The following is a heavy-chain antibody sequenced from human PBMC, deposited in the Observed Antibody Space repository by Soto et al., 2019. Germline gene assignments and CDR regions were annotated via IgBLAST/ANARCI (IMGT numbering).Heavy chain of an antibody. J-gene: IGHJ4*02. V-gene: IGHV4-31*03. Sequence: QVQLQESGPGLVKPSQTLSLTCTVSGGSISSGGYYWSWVRQHPGKGLEWIGYIYYSGSTYYNSSLKSRVTISVDTSKNQFSLKLSSVTAADTAVYYCARVWDSSGPNFDYWGQGTLVTVSS. CDR2: IYYSGST. D-gene: IGHD3-22*01. CDR1: GGSISSGGYY. CDR3: ARVWDSSGPNFDY.